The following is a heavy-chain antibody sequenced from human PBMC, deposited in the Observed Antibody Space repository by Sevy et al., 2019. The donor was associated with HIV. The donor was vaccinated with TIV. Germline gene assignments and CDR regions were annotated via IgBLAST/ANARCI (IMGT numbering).Heavy chain of an antibody. J-gene: IGHJ4*02. CDR3: AREGCTQPHDY. Sequence: GGSLRLSCAASGFTFAKYSMSWVRQAPGKGLEWVSTFSFGCGRINYADSVKGRFTISRDDSKNTLFLQMNSLRAEDTATYFCAREGCTQPHDYWGQGPLVTVS. V-gene: IGHV3-23*01. CDR2: FSFGCGRI. D-gene: IGHD2-8*01. CDR1: GFTFAKYS.